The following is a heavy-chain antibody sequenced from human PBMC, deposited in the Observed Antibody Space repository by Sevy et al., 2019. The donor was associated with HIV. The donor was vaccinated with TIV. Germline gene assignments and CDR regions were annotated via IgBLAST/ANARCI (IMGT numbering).Heavy chain of an antibody. D-gene: IGHD3-16*01. CDR2: MWFDGSNT. V-gene: IGHV3-33*01. CDR3: ARDPEFYDYGDNGAAFMPDY. Sequence: GGSLRLSCAASGFTFSTYGMHWVRQAPGKGLEWVAVMWFDGSNTYYANTVKGRFTISRDIAKNTLHLQMNSLRAEDTAVYYCARDPEFYDYGDNGAAFMPDYWGQGTLVTVSS. CDR1: GFTFSTYG. J-gene: IGHJ4*02.